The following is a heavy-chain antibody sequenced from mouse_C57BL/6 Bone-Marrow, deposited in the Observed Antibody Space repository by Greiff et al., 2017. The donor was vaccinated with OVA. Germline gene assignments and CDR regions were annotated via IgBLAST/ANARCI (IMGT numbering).Heavy chain of an antibody. Sequence: QVQLQQPGAELVMPGASVKLSCKASGYTFTSYWMHWVKQRPGQGLEWIGEIDPSDSYTNYNQKFKGKSTLTVDKSSSTAYMQLSSLTSEDSAVYYCAREGYDDYDGAYWGQGTLVTVSA. CDR1: GYTFTSYW. CDR3: AREGYDDYDGAY. D-gene: IGHD2-4*01. J-gene: IGHJ3*01. CDR2: IDPSDSYT. V-gene: IGHV1-69*01.